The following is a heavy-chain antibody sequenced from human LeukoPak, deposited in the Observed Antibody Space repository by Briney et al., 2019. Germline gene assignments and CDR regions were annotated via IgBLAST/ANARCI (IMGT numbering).Heavy chain of an antibody. CDR1: GFIFNRFS. CDR3: ARETPRRGETRDGYR. J-gene: IGHJ4*02. CDR2: IKEDGSET. D-gene: IGHD5-24*01. Sequence: PGGSLRLSCAASGFIFNRFSMSWVRQVPGKGLECLANIKEDGSETYYADSVKGRFTISRDNPKNLLFLQINSLRVEDTAVYYCARETPRRGETRDGYRWGQGTVVTVSS. V-gene: IGHV3-7*01.